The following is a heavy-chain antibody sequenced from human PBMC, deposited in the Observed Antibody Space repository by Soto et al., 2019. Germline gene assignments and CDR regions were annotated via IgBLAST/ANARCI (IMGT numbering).Heavy chain of an antibody. CDR2: IYSGGST. J-gene: IGHJ6*02. V-gene: IGHV3-53*01. CDR3: ARTGYSDGYVGVLDV. CDR1: GFTVSSNY. D-gene: IGHD5-18*01. Sequence: EVQLVESGGGLIQPGGSLRLSCAASGFTVSSNYMSWVRQAPGKGLEWVSVIYSGGSTYYADSVKGRFTISRDNSTNTRYLQVNSLRAEDTAVYYCARTGYSDGYVGVLDVWGQGTTVTVSS.